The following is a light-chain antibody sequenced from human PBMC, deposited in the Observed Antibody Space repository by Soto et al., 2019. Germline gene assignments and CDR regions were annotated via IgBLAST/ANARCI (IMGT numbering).Light chain of an antibody. Sequence: QTVVTQEASLTVSPGGRVTLTCASSTGAVTSGHYPDRFQQKPRQAPRALIFGTNNKHSWTPARFSGSRLGGKAALTLSGVQPEYEAEYCGLLQYGGAHAVFGGGTQLTVL. J-gene: IGLJ7*01. CDR2: GTN. CDR3: LLQYGGAHAV. V-gene: IGLV7-43*01. CDR1: TGAVTSGHY.